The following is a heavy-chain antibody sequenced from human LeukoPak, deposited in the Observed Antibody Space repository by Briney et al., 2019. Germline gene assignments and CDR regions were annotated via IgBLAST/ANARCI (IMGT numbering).Heavy chain of an antibody. V-gene: IGHV4-38-2*02. CDR3: ARGFLKYSSSPYYFDY. D-gene: IGHD6-13*01. Sequence: SETLSLTCTVSGYSISSGYYWGWIRQPPGKGLEWIGGIYHSGSTYYNPSLKSRITISVDTSKNQFSLKLSSVTAADTAVYYCARGFLKYSSSPYYFDYWGQGTLVTVSS. J-gene: IGHJ4*02. CDR1: GYSISSGYY. CDR2: IYHSGST.